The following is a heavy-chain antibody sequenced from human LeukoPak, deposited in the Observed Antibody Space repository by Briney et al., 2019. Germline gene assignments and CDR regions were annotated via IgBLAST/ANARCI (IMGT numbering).Heavy chain of an antibody. CDR1: GFTFSSYA. V-gene: IGHV3-30*04. J-gene: IGHJ6*03. CDR2: ISYDGRNK. CDR3: ARLPRPRPTVTDVGSVGYYYVDV. Sequence: GGSLRLSCAASGFTFSSYAMHWVRQAPGKGLEWVAVISYDGRNKYYADSVKGRFTISRDNSKNTLYLQMNSLRAEDTAVYYCARLPRPRPTVTDVGSVGYYYVDVWGKGTTVTVSS. D-gene: IGHD4-17*01.